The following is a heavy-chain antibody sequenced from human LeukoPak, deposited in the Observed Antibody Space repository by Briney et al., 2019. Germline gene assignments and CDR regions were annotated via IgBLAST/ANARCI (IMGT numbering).Heavy chain of an antibody. Sequence: GESLKISCKGSGYSFTSYWIGWVRQMPGKGLEWMGIIYPGDSDTRYSPSFQGQVTISADKSISTAYLQWSSLKASDTAMYYCARTGLGDFWSGYYEYWGQGTLVTVSS. D-gene: IGHD3-3*01. CDR1: GYSFTSYW. CDR2: IYPGDSDT. J-gene: IGHJ4*02. V-gene: IGHV5-51*01. CDR3: ARTGLGDFWSGYYEY.